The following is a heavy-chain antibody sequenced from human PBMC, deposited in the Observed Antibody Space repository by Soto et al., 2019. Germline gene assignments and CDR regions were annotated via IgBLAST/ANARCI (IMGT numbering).Heavy chain of an antibody. D-gene: IGHD1-7*01. CDR2: ISSSSSYI. CDR3: ARDAELGDYFDY. V-gene: IGHV3-21*01. J-gene: IGHJ4*02. CDR1: GFTFSSYS. Sequence: GGSLRLSCAASGFTFSSYSMNWVRQAPGKGLEWVSSISSSSSYIYYADSVKGRFTISRDNAKNSLYLQMNSLRAEDAAVYYCARDAELGDYFDYWGQGTLVAVSS.